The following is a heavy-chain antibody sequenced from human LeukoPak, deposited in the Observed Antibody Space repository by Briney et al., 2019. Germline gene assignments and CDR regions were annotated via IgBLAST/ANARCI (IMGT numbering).Heavy chain of an antibody. V-gene: IGHV4-4*07. Sequence: SETLSLTCTVSGGSISSHYWSWIRQPAGKGLEWIGRLRASGSTDYNPSLKSRVTVSVDTSKNQFSLKLTSVTAADTAIYYCARPAYGSGSYDYWGQGTLVTVSS. D-gene: IGHD3-10*01. CDR3: ARPAYGSGSYDY. CDR2: LRASGST. CDR1: GGSISSHY. J-gene: IGHJ4*02.